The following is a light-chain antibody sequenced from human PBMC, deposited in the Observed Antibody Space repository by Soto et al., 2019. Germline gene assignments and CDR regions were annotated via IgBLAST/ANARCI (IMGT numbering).Light chain of an antibody. CDR1: SSDVGHYNY. J-gene: IGLJ1*01. Sequence: QSALTQPASVSGSPGQSITISCTGTSSDVGHYNYVSWYQQHSDKAPKLVIYEVTRRPSVISNRFSGSKSGNVASLTISGLQAEDEADYYCSSFTTYNTHVFGTGTKLTVL. V-gene: IGLV2-14*01. CDR2: EVT. CDR3: SSFTTYNTHV.